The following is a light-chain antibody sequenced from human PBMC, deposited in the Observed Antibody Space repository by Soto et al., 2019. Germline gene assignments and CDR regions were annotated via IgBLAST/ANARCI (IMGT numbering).Light chain of an antibody. J-gene: IGKJ1*01. V-gene: IGKV3-20*01. CDR2: GAS. CDR3: QQCGSSPGT. Sequence: EIVLTQSPGTLSLSPGERATLSCRASQSVSSTYLAWYQQKPGQAPRLLISGASSRATGIPDRFSGGGSGTDFSLTISRVVPEDFAVYYCQQCGSSPGTFGQGTKVEIK. CDR1: QSVSSTY.